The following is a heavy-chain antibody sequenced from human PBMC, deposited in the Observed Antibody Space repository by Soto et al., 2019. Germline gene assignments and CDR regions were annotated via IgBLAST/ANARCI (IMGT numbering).Heavy chain of an antibody. CDR1: GDSVSSDSAT. D-gene: IGHD2-8*01. CDR2: AYYRSKWYN. Sequence: SQTRSLTCAISGDSVSSDSATWNWIRQSPSRGLEWLGRAYYRSKWYNDYAVSVKSRITINPDTSKNQFSLQLNSVTPEDAAVYYWARDRYAVLDYWGQGTLVTVSS. V-gene: IGHV6-1*01. CDR3: ARDRYAVLDY. J-gene: IGHJ4*02.